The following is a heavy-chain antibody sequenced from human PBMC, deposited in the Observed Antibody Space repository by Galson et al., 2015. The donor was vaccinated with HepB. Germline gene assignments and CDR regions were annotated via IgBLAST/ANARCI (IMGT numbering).Heavy chain of an antibody. D-gene: IGHD1-26*01. CDR3: ARDLSVVGAIDY. CDR1: GFTFSSYS. CDR2: ISSSSSYI. V-gene: IGHV3-21*01. Sequence: SLRLSCAASGFTFSSYSMNWVRQAPGKGLEWVSSISSSSSYIYYADSVKGRFTISSDNAKNSLYLQMNSLRAEDTAVYYCARDLSVVGAIDYWGQGTLVTVSS. J-gene: IGHJ4*02.